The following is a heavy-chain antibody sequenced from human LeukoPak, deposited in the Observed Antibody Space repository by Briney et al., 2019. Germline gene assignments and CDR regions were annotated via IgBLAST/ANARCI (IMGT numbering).Heavy chain of an antibody. D-gene: IGHD2-2*02. J-gene: IGHJ3*02. CDR2: ISGSGGST. V-gene: IGHV3-23*01. Sequence: GGSLRLSCAASGFTFSSYAMSWVRQAPGKGLEWVSAISGSGGSTYYADSVKGRFTISRDNSKNTLYLHMTSLGAEDTALYYCAKDIVVVPTPILNAFDIWGQGTMVTVSS. CDR3: AKDIVVVPTPILNAFDI. CDR1: GFTFSSYA.